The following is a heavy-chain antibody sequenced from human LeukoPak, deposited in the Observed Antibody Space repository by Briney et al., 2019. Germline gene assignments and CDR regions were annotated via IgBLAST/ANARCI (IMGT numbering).Heavy chain of an antibody. CDR3: ARGLLETPTSYFDY. CDR1: GFTFSSYA. V-gene: IGHV3-30-3*01. Sequence: PGRSLRLSCAASGFTFSSYAMHWVRQAPGKGLEWVAVISYDGSNKYYADSVKGRFTISRDNSKNTLYLQMNSLRAEDTAVYYCARGLLETPTSYFDYWGQGTLVTVSS. D-gene: IGHD4-23*01. CDR2: ISYDGSNK. J-gene: IGHJ4*02.